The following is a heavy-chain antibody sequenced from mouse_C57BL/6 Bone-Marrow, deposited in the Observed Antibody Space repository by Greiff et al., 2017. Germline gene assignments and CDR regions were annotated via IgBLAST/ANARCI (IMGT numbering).Heavy chain of an antibody. V-gene: IGHV1-64*01. D-gene: IGHD1-2*01. CDR1: GYTFTSYW. CDR2: IHPNSGST. CDR3: ARRSRHYYGDY. Sequence: VQLQQPGAELVKPGASVKLSCKASGYTFTSYWMHWVKQRPGQGLEWIGMIHPNSGSTNYNEKFKSKATLTVDKSSSTAYMQLSSLTSEDSAVYYCARRSRHYYGDYWGQGTTLTVSS. J-gene: IGHJ2*01.